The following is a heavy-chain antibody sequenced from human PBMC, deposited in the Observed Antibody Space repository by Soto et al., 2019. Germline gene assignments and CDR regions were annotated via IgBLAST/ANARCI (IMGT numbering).Heavy chain of an antibody. J-gene: IGHJ3*02. CDR1: GGSVNSGNYY. CDR3: ARVERGTATTVVDAFEI. CDR2: MSHSGGT. D-gene: IGHD1-1*01. Sequence: QVQLQQWGAGLLKPSETLSLTCAVFGGSVNSGNYYWSWIRQPPGKGLEWIGEMSHSGGTHFNPSLKSRVTISLDTSKTQFSLKMSSVTAADTALYYCARVERGTATTVVDAFEIWGPGTMVTVSS. V-gene: IGHV4-34*01.